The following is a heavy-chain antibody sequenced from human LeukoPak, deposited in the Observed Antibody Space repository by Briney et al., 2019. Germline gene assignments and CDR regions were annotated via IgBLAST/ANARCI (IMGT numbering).Heavy chain of an antibody. D-gene: IGHD3-16*01. J-gene: IGHJ4*02. Sequence: GASVKVSCKASGGTFSSYAISWVRQAPGQGLEWMGGIIPIFGTANYAQKFQGRVTITADESTSTAYMELSSLRSEDTAVYYCARHPPPLGFGLDYWGQGTLVTVSS. V-gene: IGHV1-69*13. CDR3: ARHPPPLGFGLDY. CDR1: GGTFSSYA. CDR2: IIPIFGTA.